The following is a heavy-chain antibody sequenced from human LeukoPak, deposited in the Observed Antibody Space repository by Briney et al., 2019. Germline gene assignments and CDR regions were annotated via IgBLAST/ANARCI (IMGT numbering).Heavy chain of an antibody. D-gene: IGHD3-16*01. CDR1: GYTFTSYD. J-gene: IGHJ6*03. CDR3: ARGMTQCMDV. V-gene: IGHV1-8*01. CDR2: MRPNSGKT. Sequence: ASVKVSCKSSGYTFTSYDINGVRQATGQGLEWMGYMRPNSGKTGYAQKFQGRVTMTRNTSINTAYMELSSLRSEDTAVYYCARGMTQCMDVWGKGTTVTVSS.